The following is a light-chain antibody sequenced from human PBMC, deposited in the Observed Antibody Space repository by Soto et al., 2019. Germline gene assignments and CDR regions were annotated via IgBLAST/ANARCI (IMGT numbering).Light chain of an antibody. J-gene: IGKJ1*01. Sequence: IVMTQSPATLSVSPGERATLSCRASQSVSSNLAWYQQKPCQAPRLLIYGASTRATGIPARFSGSGSGTEFTLTISSLQSEDFAVYYCQQYNNWPAWTFGQGTKV. CDR3: QQYNNWPAWT. CDR1: QSVSSN. CDR2: GAS. V-gene: IGKV3-15*01.